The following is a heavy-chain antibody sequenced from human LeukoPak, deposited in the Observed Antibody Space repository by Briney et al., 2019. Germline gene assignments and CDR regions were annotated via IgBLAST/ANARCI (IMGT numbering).Heavy chain of an antibody. Sequence: KTSETLSLTCTVSGGSISSYYWSWIRQSPGKGLEWIGYIYHTGSTSYSPSLKSRVTISADTSQKQFSLKLSSVTAADTAVYYCASRKLGNDYWGQGTLVTVSS. V-gene: IGHV4-59*01. CDR1: GGSISSYY. CDR3: ASRKLGNDY. CDR2: IYHTGST. D-gene: IGHD7-27*01. J-gene: IGHJ4*02.